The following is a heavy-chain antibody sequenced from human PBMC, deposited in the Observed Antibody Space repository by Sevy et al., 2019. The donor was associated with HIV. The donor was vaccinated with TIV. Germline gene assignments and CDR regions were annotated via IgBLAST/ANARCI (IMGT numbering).Heavy chain of an antibody. CDR3: ARDGSFSLIIVDLDY. D-gene: IGHD3-22*01. CDR2: ISGYNGNT. Sequence: ASVKVSCKASGYTFTNYGITWVRQAPGQGLEWMGWISGYNGNTKYAQNLQGRVTMTTDTSTSTAYMELRSLRSDDTAVDYCARDGSFSLIIVDLDYWGQGTLVTVSS. V-gene: IGHV1-18*01. J-gene: IGHJ4*02. CDR1: GYTFTNYG.